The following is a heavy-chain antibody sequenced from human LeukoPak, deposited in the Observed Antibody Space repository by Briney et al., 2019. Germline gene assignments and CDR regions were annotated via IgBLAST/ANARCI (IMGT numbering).Heavy chain of an antibody. CDR2: MAYDGTNK. CDR3: ARGGGQTHSRNWFDP. D-gene: IGHD1-26*01. J-gene: IGHJ5*02. Sequence: GGSLRLSCAASGFTFNNYAIHWVRQAPGRGLDWVAVMAYDGTNKYYADSVKGRFTISRDISKNTVYLEMNSLRAEDTAVYHCARGGGQTHSRNWFDPWGRGTLVTVSS. V-gene: IGHV3-30-3*01. CDR1: GFTFNNYA.